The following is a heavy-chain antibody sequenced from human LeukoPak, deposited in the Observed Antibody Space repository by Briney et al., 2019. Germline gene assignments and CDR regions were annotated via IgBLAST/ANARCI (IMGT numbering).Heavy chain of an antibody. CDR1: GFTFSEYY. V-gene: IGHV3-11*01. CDR3: ARDYYYGSGSYYNLNPSYYDYGMDV. D-gene: IGHD3-10*01. Sequence: GGSLRLACAASGFTFSEYYMSWIRQARGKGLGWVSYISSRGSTIYHADSVKGRFPISRDNAKTSLYLQLNSLRAEDTAVYYCARDYYYGSGSYYNLNPSYYDYGMDVWGQGTTVTVSS. J-gene: IGHJ6*02. CDR2: ISSRGSTI.